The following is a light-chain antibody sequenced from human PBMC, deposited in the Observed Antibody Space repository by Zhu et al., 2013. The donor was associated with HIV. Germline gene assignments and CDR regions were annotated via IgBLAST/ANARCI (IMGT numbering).Light chain of an antibody. CDR2: EVS. CDR1: NSDIGGYNY. J-gene: IGLJ2*01. Sequence: QSALTQPASVSGSPGQSITISCTGTNSDIGGYNYVSWYQQHPGKAPKLMIYEVSKRPSGVSNRFSGSKSGNTASLTISGLQTEDEADYYCCSYAGSSTFVVFGGGTKLTVL. CDR3: CSYAGSSTFVV. V-gene: IGLV2-23*02.